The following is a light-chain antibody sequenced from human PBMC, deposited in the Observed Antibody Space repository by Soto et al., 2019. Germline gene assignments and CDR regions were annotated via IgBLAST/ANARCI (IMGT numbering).Light chain of an antibody. CDR1: QSVSGRY. J-gene: IGKJ1*01. CDR2: GAS. Sequence: EIVLTQSPGTLSLSPGERATLSCRASQSVSGRYLAWYQQKPGQAPRPLIYGASSRASGIPDRFSGSGSGTDFTLTISILEPEDFAVYYCQQYGSKPWTFGQGTKVEIK. V-gene: IGKV3-20*01. CDR3: QQYGSKPWT.